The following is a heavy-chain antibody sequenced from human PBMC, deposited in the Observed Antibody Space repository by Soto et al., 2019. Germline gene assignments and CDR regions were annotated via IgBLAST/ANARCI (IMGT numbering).Heavy chain of an antibody. CDR3: ARHRYYDFWSGYYNYYYYGMDV. CDR2: IYYSGST. D-gene: IGHD3-3*01. V-gene: IGHV4-39*01. J-gene: IGHJ6*02. CDR1: GGSISSSSYY. Sequence: SETLSLNCTVSGGSISSSSYYWGWIRQPPGKGLEWIGSIYYSGSTYYNPSLKSRVTISVDTSKNQFSLKLSSVTAADTAVYYCARHRYYDFWSGYYNYYYYGMDVWGQGTTVTVSS.